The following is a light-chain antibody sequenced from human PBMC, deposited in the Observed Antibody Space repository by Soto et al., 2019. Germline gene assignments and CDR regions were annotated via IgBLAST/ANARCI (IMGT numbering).Light chain of an antibody. Sequence: DIVMTQTPLSLSVTPGQPASISCKSSQSLLHSDGKTYLYWYLQKSGRPPQLLISEVSNRFSGVPDRFSGSGSGTDFTLKISRVEAEDGGVYYCMQSIKVPWTFGQGTKVEIK. V-gene: IGKV2D-29*01. CDR3: MQSIKVPWT. J-gene: IGKJ1*01. CDR1: QSLLHSDGKTY. CDR2: EVS.